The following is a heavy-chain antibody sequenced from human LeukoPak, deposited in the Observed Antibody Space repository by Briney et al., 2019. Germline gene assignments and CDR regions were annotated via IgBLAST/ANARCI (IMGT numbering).Heavy chain of an antibody. CDR3: ARDSTSMVSSHFDY. CDR1: GFTFSSYG. Sequence: PGGSLRLSCAASGFTFSSYGMHWVRQAPGKGLEWVAVIWYDGSINYYADSVKGQFTISRDNSKNTLNLQMNSLRAEDTAVYYCARDSTSMVSSHFDYWGLGTLVTVSS. V-gene: IGHV3-33*01. D-gene: IGHD5-18*01. J-gene: IGHJ4*02. CDR2: IWYDGSIN.